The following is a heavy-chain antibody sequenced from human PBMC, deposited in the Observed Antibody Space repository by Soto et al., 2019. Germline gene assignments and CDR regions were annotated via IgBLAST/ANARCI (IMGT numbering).Heavy chain of an antibody. CDR2: INSDGSST. CDR1: GFTFSSYW. V-gene: IGHV3-74*01. D-gene: IGHD6-19*01. J-gene: IGHJ4*02. CDR3: VTGEEQWLVSNPPFLGVVY. Sequence: GGSLRLSCAASGFTFSSYWMHWVRQAPGKGLVWVSRINSDGSSTSYADSVKGRFTISRDNAKNTLYLQMNSLRAEDTAVYYCVTGEEQWLVSNPPFLGVVYWGQGTLVTVSS.